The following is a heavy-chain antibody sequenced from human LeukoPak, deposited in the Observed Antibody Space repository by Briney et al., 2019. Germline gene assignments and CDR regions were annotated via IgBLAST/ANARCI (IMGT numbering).Heavy chain of an antibody. D-gene: IGHD3-22*01. Sequence: ASVKVSCKASGGTFSSYAIRWVRQAPGQGLEWMGWINTNTGNPTYAQGFTGRFVFSLDTSVSTAYLQISGLKADDTAVYYCAREEYYDSSGYYYLDYWGQGTLVTVSS. CDR3: AREEYYDSSGYYYLDY. J-gene: IGHJ4*02. CDR2: INTNTGNP. V-gene: IGHV7-4-1*02. CDR1: GGTFSSYA.